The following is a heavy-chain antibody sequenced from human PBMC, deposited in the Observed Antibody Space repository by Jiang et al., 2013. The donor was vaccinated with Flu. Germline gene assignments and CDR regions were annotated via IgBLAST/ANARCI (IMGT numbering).Heavy chain of an antibody. J-gene: IGHJ4*02. CDR1: GFTFSSYG. D-gene: IGHD2-2*01. CDR3: ARDGGVPEPPGYVDY. CDR2: IWYDGSNK. Sequence: VQLLESGGGVVQPGRSLRLSCAASGFTFSSYGMHWVRQAPGKGLEWVAVIWYDGSNKYYADSVKGRFTISRDNSKNTLYLQMNSLRAEDTAVYYCARDGGVPEPPGYVDYWGQGTL. V-gene: IGHV3-33*01.